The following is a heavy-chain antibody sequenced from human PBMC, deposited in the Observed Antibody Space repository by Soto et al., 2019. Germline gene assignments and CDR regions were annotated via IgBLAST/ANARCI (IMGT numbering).Heavy chain of an antibody. CDR2: IYYSGST. CDR1: GGSIRSYY. Sequence: SETLSLTRTVTGGSIRSYYWSWTRQPPGKGLEWIGYIYYSGSTNYNPSLKSRVTISVDTSKNQFSLKLSSVTAADTAVYYCARSRYYYYYGMDVWGQGTTVTVS. J-gene: IGHJ6*02. V-gene: IGHV4-59*08. CDR3: ARSRYYYYYGMDV.